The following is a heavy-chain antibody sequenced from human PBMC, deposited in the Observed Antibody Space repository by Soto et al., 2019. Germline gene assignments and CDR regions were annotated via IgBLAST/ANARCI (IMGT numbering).Heavy chain of an antibody. CDR1: GGSISSGGYS. J-gene: IGHJ4*02. CDR3: ASGQQLVRNY. D-gene: IGHD6-13*01. V-gene: IGHV4-30-2*01. CDR2: IYHSGST. Sequence: SETLSLTCTVSGGSISSGGYSWSWIRQPPGKGLEWIGYIYHSGSTYYNPSLKSRVTISVDRSKNQFSLKLSSVTAADTAVYYCASGQQLVRNYWGQGTPVTVSS.